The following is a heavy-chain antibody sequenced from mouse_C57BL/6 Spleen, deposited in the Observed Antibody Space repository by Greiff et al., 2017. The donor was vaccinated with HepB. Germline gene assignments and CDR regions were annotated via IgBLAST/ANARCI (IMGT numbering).Heavy chain of an antibody. CDR1: GYTFTSYW. D-gene: IGHD2-1*01. Sequence: QVHVKQPGAELVRPGSSVKLSCKASGYTFTSYWMDWVKQRPGQGLEWIGNIYPSDSETHYNQKFKDKATLTVDKSSSTAYMQLSSLTSEDSAVYYCARGGYYGNYPYYYAMDYWGQGTSVTVSS. CDR3: ARGGYYGNYPYYYAMDY. CDR2: IYPSDSET. J-gene: IGHJ4*01. V-gene: IGHV1-61*01.